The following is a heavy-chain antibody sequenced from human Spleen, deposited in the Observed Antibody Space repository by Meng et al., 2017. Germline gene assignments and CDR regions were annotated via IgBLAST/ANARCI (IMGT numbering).Heavy chain of an antibody. D-gene: IGHD6-13*01. V-gene: IGHV3-30*04. CDR2: ISYDGSNK. Sequence: GESLKISCAASGFTFSSYAMHWVRQAPGKGLEWVAVISYDGSNKYYADSVKGRFTISRDNSKNTLYLQMNSLRAEDTAVYYCARSPYSSSWYLGWFDPCGQGTLVTGSS. J-gene: IGHJ5*02. CDR3: ARSPYSSSWYLGWFDP. CDR1: GFTFSSYA.